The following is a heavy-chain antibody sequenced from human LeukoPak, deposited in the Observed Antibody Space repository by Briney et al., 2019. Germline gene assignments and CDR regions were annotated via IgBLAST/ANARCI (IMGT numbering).Heavy chain of an antibody. CDR3: ARDLMVGSPFDS. Sequence: GGSLRLSCAASTFTFSDYCMHWVRQAPGKGLVWVSRINSDGSGTRYADSVKGRFTISRDNAKNTLYLKMNSLTAEDTAVYYCARDLMVGSPFDSWGQGSLVTVSS. J-gene: IGHJ4*02. D-gene: IGHD2-8*01. V-gene: IGHV3-74*01. CDR2: INSDGSGT. CDR1: TFTFSDYC.